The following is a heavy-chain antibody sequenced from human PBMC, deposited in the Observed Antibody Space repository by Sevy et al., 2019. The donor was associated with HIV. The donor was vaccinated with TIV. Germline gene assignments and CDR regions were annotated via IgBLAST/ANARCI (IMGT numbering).Heavy chain of an antibody. CDR1: GYRFNDYW. CDR2: IYPGDSDA. CDR3: ARRGIADTHEYYGLDV. Sequence: GGSLRLSCKGSGYRFNDYWLAWVRQTPGKGLEWMGMIYPGDSDARYSPSFQGQVTMSADRSIDTAYLQWTGLKASETATYYCARRGIADTHEYYGLDVWGQGTTVTVSS. D-gene: IGHD6-13*01. V-gene: IGHV5-51*01. J-gene: IGHJ6*02.